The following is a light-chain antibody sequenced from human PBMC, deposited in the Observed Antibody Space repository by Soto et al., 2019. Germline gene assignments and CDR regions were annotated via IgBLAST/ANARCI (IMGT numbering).Light chain of an antibody. CDR3: SSYTSSSTLL. Sequence: VLTQPASVSGSPGQSITISCTGTSSDVGGYNYVSWYQQHPGKAPKLMIYDVSNRPSGVSNRFSGSKSGNTASLTISGLQAEDEADYYCSSYTSSSTLLFGTGTKVTV. CDR1: SSDVGGYNY. CDR2: DVS. J-gene: IGLJ1*01. V-gene: IGLV2-14*01.